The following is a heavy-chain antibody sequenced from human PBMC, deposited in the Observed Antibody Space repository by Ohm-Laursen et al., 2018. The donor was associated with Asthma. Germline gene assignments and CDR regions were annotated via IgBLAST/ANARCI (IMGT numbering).Heavy chain of an antibody. CDR2: IYYSGST. CDR1: GGSISSGGYY. CDR3: VREDFDWPPGYCDY. D-gene: IGHD3-9*01. J-gene: IGHJ4*02. Sequence: TLSLTCTVSGGSISSGGYYWSWVRQHPGKGLEWIGYIYYSGSTYYYPSLKSRVSISIDTSKNQFSLKLSSVTAADTAVYYCVREDFDWPPGYCDYWGQGTLVTVSS. V-gene: IGHV4-31*03.